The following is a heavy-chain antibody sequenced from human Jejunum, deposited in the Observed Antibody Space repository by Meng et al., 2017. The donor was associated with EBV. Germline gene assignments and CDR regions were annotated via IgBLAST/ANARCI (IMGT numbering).Heavy chain of an antibody. Sequence: QVQLVQSGSELRKPGASVTISCKTAGYTVTNYAMNWVRQAPGQGLEWMAWINTKTGNPAYAQGFTGRFVFSLDMSVTTIYLQISSLEAEDTAIYYCARAVVGSTSLDYWGQGTLVTVSS. CDR1: GYTVTNYA. J-gene: IGHJ4*02. D-gene: IGHD1-26*01. CDR3: ARAVVGSTSLDY. V-gene: IGHV7-4-1*02. CDR2: INTKTGNP.